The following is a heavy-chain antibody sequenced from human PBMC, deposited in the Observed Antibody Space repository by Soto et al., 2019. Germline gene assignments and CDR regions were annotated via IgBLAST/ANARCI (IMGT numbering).Heavy chain of an antibody. D-gene: IGHD6-6*01. CDR1: GGSISSDYYY. CDR2: IYYSGRT. CDR3: AGELSHSPEYFDF. V-gene: IGHV4-30-4*01. Sequence: QVQLQESGPGLVKPSQTLSLTCTVSGGSISSDYYYWSWIRQPPGKGLEWIGYIYYSGRTAYNPSLKSRIIISIDTSKNQFSLSLNSLNAADTAVYYCAGELSHSPEYFDFWGLGTLVTVSS. J-gene: IGHJ4*02.